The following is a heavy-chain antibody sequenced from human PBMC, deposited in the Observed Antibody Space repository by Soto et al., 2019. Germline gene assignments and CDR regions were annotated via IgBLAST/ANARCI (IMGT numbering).Heavy chain of an antibody. CDR1: GGSISSSSYY. J-gene: IGHJ4*02. V-gene: IGHV4-39*01. D-gene: IGHD5-12*01. CDR3: ARNVSVSGYEYDFDQ. Sequence: QLQLQESGPGLVKPSETLSLTCTVSGGSISSSSYYWGWIRQPPGKGLEWFGSIDYSGSTYYNPSLESRVAMSVDTSKNQFSLSLSSVTVADSAVYYCARNVSVSGYEYDFDQWGQGTLVTVSS. CDR2: IDYSGST.